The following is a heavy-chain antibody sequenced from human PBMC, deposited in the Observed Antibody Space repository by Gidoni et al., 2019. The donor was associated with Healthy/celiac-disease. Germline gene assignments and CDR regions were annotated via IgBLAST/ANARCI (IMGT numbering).Heavy chain of an antibody. V-gene: IGHV4-34*01. D-gene: IGHD6-13*01. CDR1: GGSFSGYY. CDR3: ARGRGQQLVDY. CDR2: INHSGRT. Sequence: QVQLQQWGAGLLKPSETLSLTCAVYGGSFSGYYWSWIRQTPGKGMEWIGEINHSGRTNYNPSLKSRVTISVDTSKNQFSLKLSSVTAADTAVYYCARGRGQQLVDYWGQGTLVTVSS. J-gene: IGHJ4*02.